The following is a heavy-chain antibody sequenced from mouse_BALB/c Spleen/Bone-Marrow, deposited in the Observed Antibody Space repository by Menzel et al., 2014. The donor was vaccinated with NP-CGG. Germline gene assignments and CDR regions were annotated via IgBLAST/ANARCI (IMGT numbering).Heavy chain of an antibody. Sequence: EVMLVESGGGLVKVGESLKLSCAASGFTFSTYYMSWVRQTPEKRLELVAAIYTNDGSTYYPDTVKGRFAISRDNAKNTLYLQMNSLKSEDTALYYCARRAFYALDYWDQGTSVTVSS. CDR2: IYTNDGST. J-gene: IGHJ4*01. CDR1: GFTFSTYY. V-gene: IGHV5-6-2*01. CDR3: ARRAFYALDY.